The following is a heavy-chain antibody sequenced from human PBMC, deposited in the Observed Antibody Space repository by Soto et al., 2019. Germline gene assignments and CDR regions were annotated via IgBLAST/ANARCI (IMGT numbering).Heavy chain of an antibody. CDR1: GFTFSSYG. J-gene: IGHJ4*02. CDR3: AKLASGWYEGSDFDY. Sequence: QVQLVESGGGVVQPGRSLRLSCAASGFTFSSYGMHWVRQAPGKGLEWVAVISYDGSNKYYADSVKGRFTISRDNSKNTLYLQMNSLRAEDTDVYYCAKLASGWYEGSDFDYWGQGTLVTVSS. CDR2: ISYDGSNK. V-gene: IGHV3-30*18. D-gene: IGHD6-19*01.